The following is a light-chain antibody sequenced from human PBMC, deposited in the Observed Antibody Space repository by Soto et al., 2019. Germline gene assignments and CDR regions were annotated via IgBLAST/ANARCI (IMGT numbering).Light chain of an antibody. Sequence: DIQMTQSPSTLSASVGDRVTITCRASQGISTWLAWYQQKPGKAPKLLIYNASSLEGGVPSRFSGSGSGTEFNITVSSLQPDDFATYYCQQYNTYPLTFGGGTTVEIK. J-gene: IGKJ4*01. CDR3: QQYNTYPLT. CDR2: NAS. CDR1: QGISTW. V-gene: IGKV1-5*03.